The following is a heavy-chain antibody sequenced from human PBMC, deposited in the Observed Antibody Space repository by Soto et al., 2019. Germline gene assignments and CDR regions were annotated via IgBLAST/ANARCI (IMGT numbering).Heavy chain of an antibody. CDR1: GDTFTFYY. V-gene: IGHV1-69*02. D-gene: IGHD3-10*01. CDR2: INPILSMS. CDR3: ASSYGSGYRAFDY. J-gene: IGHJ4*02. Sequence: QVQLVQSGAEVKRPGSSVKVSCKASGDTFTFYYINWVRQAPGLGLEWMGRINPILSMSNYAQRFQGRVTMTADKSTSTAYMELSSLRSEDTAIYYCASSYGSGYRAFDYWGQGALVTDSS.